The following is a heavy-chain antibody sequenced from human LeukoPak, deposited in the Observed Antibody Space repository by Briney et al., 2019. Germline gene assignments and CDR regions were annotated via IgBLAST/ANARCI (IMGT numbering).Heavy chain of an antibody. CDR1: GGSFSGYY. CDR2: INHSGST. J-gene: IGHJ6*02. Sequence: SETLSPTCAVYGGSFSGYYWSWIRQPPGKGLEWIGEINHSGSTNYNPSLKSRVTISVDTSKNQFSLKLSSVTAADTAVYYCARGGGDFWSGYYYYYYYGMDVWGQGTTVTVSS. CDR3: ARGGGDFWSGYYYYYYYGMDV. V-gene: IGHV4-34*01. D-gene: IGHD3-3*01.